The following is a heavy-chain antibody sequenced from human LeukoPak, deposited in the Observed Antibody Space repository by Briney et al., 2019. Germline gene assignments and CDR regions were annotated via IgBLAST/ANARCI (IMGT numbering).Heavy chain of an antibody. CDR2: ISYDGSNK. CDR1: GFTFSSYA. CDR3: ARDDLVATITFWFDP. Sequence: PGRSLRLSCAASGFTFSSYAMHWVRQAPGKGLEWVAVISYDGSNKYYADSVKGRFTISRDNSKNTLYLQMNSLRAEDTAVYYCARDDLVATITFWFDPWGQGTLVTVSS. V-gene: IGHV3-30-3*01. D-gene: IGHD5-12*01. J-gene: IGHJ5*02.